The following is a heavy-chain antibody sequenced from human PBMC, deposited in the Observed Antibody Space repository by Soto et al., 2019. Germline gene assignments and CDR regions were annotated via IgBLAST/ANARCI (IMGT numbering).Heavy chain of an antibody. CDR1: GGTFSSYA. D-gene: IGHD6-19*01. J-gene: IGHJ6*02. CDR3: ARGLMAGDYYYYGMDV. CDR2: IIPIFGTA. Sequence: GASVKVSCKASGGTFSSYATSWVRQAPGQGLEWMGGIIPIFGTANYAQKFQGRVTITADESTSTAYMELSSLRSEDTAVYYCARGLMAGDYYYYGMDVWGQGTTVTVSS. V-gene: IGHV1-69*13.